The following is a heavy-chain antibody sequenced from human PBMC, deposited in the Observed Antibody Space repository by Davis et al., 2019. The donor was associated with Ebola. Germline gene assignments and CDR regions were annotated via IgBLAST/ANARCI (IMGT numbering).Heavy chain of an antibody. CDR3: ARTAISRSYYYYYYGMDV. CDR1: GFTFSSYA. CDR2: ISYDGSNK. V-gene: IGHV3-30-3*01. D-gene: IGHD3-3*01. Sequence: PGGSLRLSCAASGFTFSSYAMHWVRQAPGKGLAWVAVISYDGSNKYYADSVKGRFTISRDNSKNTLYLQMNSLRAEDTAVYYCARTAISRSYYYYYYGMDVWGQGTTVTVSS. J-gene: IGHJ6*02.